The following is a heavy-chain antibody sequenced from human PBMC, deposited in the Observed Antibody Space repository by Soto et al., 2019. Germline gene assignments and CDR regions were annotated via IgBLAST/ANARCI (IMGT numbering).Heavy chain of an antibody. Sequence: QLQLQESGPGLVKPSETLSLTCTVSGGSISSSSYYWGWIRQPPGKGLEWIGSIYYSGSTYYNPSLKSRVTISVDTSKNQFSLKLSSVTAADTAVYYCARLSDEDYYGSGRYYYYGMDVWGQGTTVTVSS. V-gene: IGHV4-39*01. CDR2: IYYSGST. CDR3: ARLSDEDYYGSGRYYYYGMDV. J-gene: IGHJ6*02. CDR1: GGSISSSSYY. D-gene: IGHD3-10*01.